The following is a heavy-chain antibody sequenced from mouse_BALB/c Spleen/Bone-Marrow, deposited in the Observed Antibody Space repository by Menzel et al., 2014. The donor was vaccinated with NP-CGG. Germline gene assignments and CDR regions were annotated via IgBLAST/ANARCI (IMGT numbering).Heavy chain of an antibody. Sequence: EVQVVESGGGQAQPGGSLKLSCAASGFDFSGFWMGWVRQAPGKGLEWIGDINPASSPINYTPSLKDRFIISRDNAKNTLYLQMSKGRSEDTALYDGARLGYYGGVAYWGQGTLVTGSA. D-gene: IGHD2-3*01. CDR2: INPASSPI. CDR1: GFDFSGFW. V-gene: IGHV4-1*02. CDR3: ARLGYYGGVAY. J-gene: IGHJ3*01.